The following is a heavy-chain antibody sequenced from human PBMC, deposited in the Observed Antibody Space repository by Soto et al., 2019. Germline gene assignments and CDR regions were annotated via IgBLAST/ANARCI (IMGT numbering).Heavy chain of an antibody. J-gene: IGHJ4*02. CDR3: ARTLLIVYTILPDDFAL. Sequence: PSETMSLTCAVYGGSFSDYSWNWNWIRQPPGKGLEWIGEINHSGSTSHNPSLKSRVTLSLDTSKNQFSLILTSVTAADTAMYYCARTLLIVYTILPDDFALWGRGTLVTVSS. V-gene: IGHV4-34*01. D-gene: IGHD3-16*02. CDR2: INHSGST. CDR1: GGSFSDYSWN.